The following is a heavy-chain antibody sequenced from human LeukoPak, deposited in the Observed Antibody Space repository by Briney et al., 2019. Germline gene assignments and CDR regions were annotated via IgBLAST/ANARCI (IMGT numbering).Heavy chain of an antibody. CDR3: ARQKCTSASCLTKNAFDI. CDR2: IYYSGST. D-gene: IGHD2-2*01. CDR1: GGSISSYY. Sequence: SETLSLTCTVSGGSISSYYWSWIRQPPGRGLEWIGYIYYSGSTNYNPSLKSRVTISVDTSKNQFSLDLSSVTAADTAVYYCARQKCTSASCLTKNAFDIWGQGTMVTVSS. V-gene: IGHV4-59*08. J-gene: IGHJ3*02.